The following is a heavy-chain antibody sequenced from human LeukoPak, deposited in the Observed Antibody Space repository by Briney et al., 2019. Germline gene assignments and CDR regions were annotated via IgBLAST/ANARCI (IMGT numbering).Heavy chain of an antibody. D-gene: IGHD4/OR15-4a*01. CDR1: GFTFDDYG. Sequence: GGSLRLSCAASGFTFDDYGMSWVRQAPGKGLEWVSGINWNGGSTGYADSVKGRFTISRDNSKNTLYLQMNSLRAEDTAVYYCARRAGAYSHPYDYWGQGTLVTVSS. V-gene: IGHV3-20*04. J-gene: IGHJ4*02. CDR3: ARRAGAYSHPYDY. CDR2: INWNGGST.